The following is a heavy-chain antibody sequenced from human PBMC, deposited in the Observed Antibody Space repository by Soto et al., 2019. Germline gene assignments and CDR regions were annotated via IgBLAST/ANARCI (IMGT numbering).Heavy chain of an antibody. D-gene: IGHD4-17*01. J-gene: IGHJ4*02. Sequence: QVQLVQSGAEEKKPGASVKVSCKASGYTFTSYAMHWVRQAPGQRLEWMGWINAGNGNTKYSQKFQGRVTITRDTSASTAYMELSSLRSEDTAVYYCARDGGDYGSPIDYWGQGTLVTVSS. CDR2: INAGNGNT. CDR1: GYTFTSYA. V-gene: IGHV1-3*05. CDR3: ARDGGDYGSPIDY.